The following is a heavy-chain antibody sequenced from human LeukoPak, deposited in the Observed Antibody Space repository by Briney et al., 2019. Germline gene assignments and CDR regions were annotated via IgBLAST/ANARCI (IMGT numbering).Heavy chain of an antibody. CDR3: AKVHCISTNCNHIWTYFDY. V-gene: IGHV1-18*01. Sequence: GASVKVSCKAAGYTFTSHGFIWLRQAPGQGLEWMGWITVNNGYTKYAQELQGRVTMTTDTSTSTAYMELRSLRSDDTAAYYCAKVHCISTNCNHIWTYFDYWGQGTLVTVSS. CDR1: GYTFTSHG. D-gene: IGHD2-2*01. J-gene: IGHJ4*02. CDR2: ITVNNGYT.